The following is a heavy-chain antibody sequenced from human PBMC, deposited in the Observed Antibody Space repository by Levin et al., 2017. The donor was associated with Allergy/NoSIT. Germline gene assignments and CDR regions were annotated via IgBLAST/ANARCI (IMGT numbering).Heavy chain of an antibody. D-gene: IGHD3-22*01. J-gene: IGHJ6*02. V-gene: IGHV1-8*01. CDR1: GYTFTSYD. CDR2: MNPNSGNT. CDR3: ARTLTPQIVVVDGMDV. Sequence: ASVKVSCKASGYTFTSYDINWVRQATGQGLEWMGWMNPNSGNTGYAQKFQGRVTMTRNTSISTAYMELSSLRSEDTAVYYCARTLTPQIVVVDGMDVWGQGTTVTVSS.